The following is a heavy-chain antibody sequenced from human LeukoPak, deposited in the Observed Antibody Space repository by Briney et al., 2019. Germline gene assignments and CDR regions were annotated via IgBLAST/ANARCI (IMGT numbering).Heavy chain of an antibody. CDR3: ARAAVTTSRYFQH. CDR2: IHYSGST. D-gene: IGHD4-17*01. J-gene: IGHJ1*01. V-gene: IGHV4-59*01. Sequence: PSETLSLTCTVSGGTISSYYWYWIRQPPGKGLEWIGYIHYSGSTKYNPSLKSRVTISEDTSKNQLSLKLSSVTAADTAVYYCARAAVTTSRYFQHWGQGNPVTVSS. CDR1: GGTISSYY.